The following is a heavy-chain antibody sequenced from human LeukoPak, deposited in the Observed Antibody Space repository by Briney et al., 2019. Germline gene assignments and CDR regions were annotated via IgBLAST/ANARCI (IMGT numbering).Heavy chain of an antibody. CDR1: GFTFSSYG. CDR2: ISYDGSNK. CDR3: AKSEGISYFQH. J-gene: IGHJ1*01. D-gene: IGHD1-14*01. V-gene: IGHV3-30*18. Sequence: GGSLRLSCAASGFTFSSYGMHWVRQAPGKGLEWVAVISYDGSNKYYADSVKGRFTISRDNSKNTLYPQMNSLRAEDTAVYYCAKSEGISYFQHWGQGTLVTVSS.